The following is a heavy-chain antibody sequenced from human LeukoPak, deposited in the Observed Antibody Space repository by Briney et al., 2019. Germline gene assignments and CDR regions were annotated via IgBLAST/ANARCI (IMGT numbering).Heavy chain of an antibody. D-gene: IGHD5-24*01. CDR1: GFTFSNAW. J-gene: IGHJ6*04. CDR3: TQGQLTMATIRPLMDV. CDR2: TKSKTDGGTT. Sequence: GGSLRLSCAASGFTFSNAWRSWVRQAPGKGLEWVGRTKSKTDGGTTDYAAPVKGRFTISRDDSKNTLYLQMNSLKTEDTAVYYCTQGQLTMATIRPLMDVWGKGTTVTVSS. V-gene: IGHV3-15*01.